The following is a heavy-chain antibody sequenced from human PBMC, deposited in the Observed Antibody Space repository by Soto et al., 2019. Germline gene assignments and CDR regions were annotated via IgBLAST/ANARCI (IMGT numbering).Heavy chain of an antibody. Sequence: TSETLSLTCTVSGGSISSYYWSWIRQPPGKGLEWIGYIYYSGSTNYNPPLKSRVTISEDTSKNQFSLKLSSVTAADTAVNYCARAPTSLNWFDPWGQGTLVTVSS. J-gene: IGHJ5*01. CDR1: GGSISSYY. CDR2: IYYSGST. V-gene: IGHV4-59*01. CDR3: ARAPTSLNWFDP.